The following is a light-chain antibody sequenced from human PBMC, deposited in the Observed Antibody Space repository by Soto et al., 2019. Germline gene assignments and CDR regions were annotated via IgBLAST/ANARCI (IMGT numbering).Light chain of an antibody. Sequence: QSVLTQPPSASGTPGQRVTISCSGSSSNIGINTVNWYQQLPGAAPKLLIYSNDQRPSDVPDRMSGSKSGTSASLAFSGLQSEDEADYYCAAWDDSLNAVVFGGGTKLTVL. CDR3: AAWDDSLNAVV. V-gene: IGLV1-44*01. CDR2: SND. CDR1: SSNIGINT. J-gene: IGLJ2*01.